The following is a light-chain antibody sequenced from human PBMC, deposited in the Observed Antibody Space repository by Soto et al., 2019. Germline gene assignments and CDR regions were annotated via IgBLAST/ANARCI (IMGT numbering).Light chain of an antibody. CDR2: GAS. V-gene: IGKV3-15*01. J-gene: IGKJ1*01. CDR3: QQYNSWPWT. CDR1: QSVSDN. Sequence: IVMTQSPVTVSVSPGEVATLSCRAGQSVSDNLAWYQQRPGQAPRLLIHGASTRATGVPARFSGSASGTEFTLTIRSLQSEDFAFYYCQQYNSWPWTFGQGTKVDLK.